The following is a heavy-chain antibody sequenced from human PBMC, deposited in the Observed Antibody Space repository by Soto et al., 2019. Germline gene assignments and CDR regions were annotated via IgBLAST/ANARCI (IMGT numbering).Heavy chain of an antibody. D-gene: IGHD6-19*01. CDR3: ATYSSAWSSFDY. CDR1: GFSFRSYN. J-gene: IGHJ4*02. Sequence: PAGSMKLSCAASGFSFRSYNMHGVRQAPGKGLEWVAVISSDGSKKYYADSVKGRFTISRDNSKNTLCLQMNSLRAEDTAVYYCATYSSAWSSFDYWGQGTLVTVSS. CDR2: ISSDGSKK. V-gene: IGHV3-30-3*01.